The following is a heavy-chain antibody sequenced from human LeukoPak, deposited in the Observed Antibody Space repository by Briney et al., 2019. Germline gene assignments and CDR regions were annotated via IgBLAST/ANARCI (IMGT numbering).Heavy chain of an antibody. V-gene: IGHV1-46*01. Sequence: ASMKVSCKASGHTFTSDYMHWVRQAPGQGLEWMGIINPSGGSTSYAQKFQGRVTMTRDTSTSTVYMELSSLRSEDTAVYYCARDSPGKGFDPWGQGTLVTVSS. J-gene: IGHJ5*02. CDR3: ARDSPGKGFDP. CDR1: GHTFTSDY. D-gene: IGHD3-10*01. CDR2: INPSGGST.